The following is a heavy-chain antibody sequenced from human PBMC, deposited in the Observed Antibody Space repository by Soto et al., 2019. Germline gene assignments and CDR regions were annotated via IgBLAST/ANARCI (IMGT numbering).Heavy chain of an antibody. V-gene: IGHV1-18*01. CDR2: ISAYNGNT. Sequence: ASVKVSCKASGYTFTSYGISWVRQAPGQGLEWMGWISAYNGNTNYAQKLQGRVTMTTDTSTSTAYMELRSLRSDDTAVYYCARDRTWDLVVPGGYYFDYWGQRTLVTVSS. J-gene: IGHJ4*02. D-gene: IGHD2-15*01. CDR3: ARDRTWDLVVPGGYYFDY. CDR1: GYTFTSYG.